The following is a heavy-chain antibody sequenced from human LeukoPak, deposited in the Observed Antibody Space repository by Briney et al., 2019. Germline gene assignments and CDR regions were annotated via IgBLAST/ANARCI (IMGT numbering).Heavy chain of an antibody. J-gene: IGHJ4*02. CDR2: IYYDGST. Sequence: PSETLSLTCIVSGGSMRSASYYWDWLRQPPGKGLDWIGTIYYDGSTSHYTPSLRSRVTMFVDTAKNNFSLNLISVTAGHRAVYYCAGQGGGVALDYWGQGRLVTVSS. D-gene: IGHD2-8*01. CDR1: GGSMRSASYY. CDR3: AGQGGGVALDY. V-gene: IGHV4-39*01.